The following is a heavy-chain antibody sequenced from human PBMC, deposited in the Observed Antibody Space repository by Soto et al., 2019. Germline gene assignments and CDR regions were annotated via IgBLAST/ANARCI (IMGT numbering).Heavy chain of an antibody. CDR2: IYPGDSDT. J-gene: IGHJ3*02. CDR3: ARAPPRYCSSTSCCAFDI. CDR1: GYSFTSYW. Sequence: GESLKISCKGSGYSFTSYWIGWVRQMPGKGLEWMGIIYPGDSDTRYSPSFQGQVTISADKSISTAYLQWSSLKASDTAMYYCARAPPRYCSSTSCCAFDIWGQGTMVTVSS. D-gene: IGHD2-2*01. V-gene: IGHV5-51*01.